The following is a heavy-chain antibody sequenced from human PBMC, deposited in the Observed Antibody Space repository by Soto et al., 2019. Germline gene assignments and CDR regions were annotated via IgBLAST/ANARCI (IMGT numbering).Heavy chain of an antibody. CDR3: ARDGYYDILTGYLNY. CDR1: GFTFTTYS. D-gene: IGHD3-9*01. Sequence: EVRLVESGGGLVKPGGSLRLSCAASGFTFTTYSMNWVRQAPGKGLEWVSFIGRSSNYIYYADSLKGRFTISRDNAKNSLYLQMNSLRAEDTAVYYCARDGYYDILTGYLNYWGQGTLVTVSS. CDR2: IGRSSNYI. V-gene: IGHV3-21*01. J-gene: IGHJ4*02.